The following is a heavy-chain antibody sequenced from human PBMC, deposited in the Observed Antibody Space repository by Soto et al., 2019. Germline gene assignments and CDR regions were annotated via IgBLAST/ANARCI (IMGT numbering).Heavy chain of an antibody. V-gene: IGHV4-4*07. D-gene: IGHD3-10*01. J-gene: IGHJ5*02. CDR3: ARLITMVRGVMGVSRFDP. CDR2: IFISGST. Sequence: SETLSLTCTVSGGSVSSYYWTWIRQSAGKGLEWIGRIFISGSTNYNPSFNSRVTISVDTSKNQFSLKLSSVTAADTAVYYCARLITMVRGVMGVSRFDPWGQGTQVTV. CDR1: GGSVSSYY.